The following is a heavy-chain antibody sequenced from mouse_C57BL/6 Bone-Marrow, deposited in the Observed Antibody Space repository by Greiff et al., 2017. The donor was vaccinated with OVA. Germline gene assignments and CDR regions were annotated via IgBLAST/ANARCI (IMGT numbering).Heavy chain of an antibody. CDR3: EREREVVGNAMDY. D-gene: IGHD1-1*01. J-gene: IGHJ4*01. CDR2: ISDGGSYT. V-gene: IGHV5-4*01. CDR1: GFTFSSYA. Sequence: EVKLMESGGGLVKPGGSLKLSCAASGFTFSSYAMSWVRQTPEQRLEWVATISDGGSYTYYPDKVKGRVTISRDTAKNNLYLQMSHLKSEDTAMYYYEREREVVGNAMDYWGQGTSVTVSS.